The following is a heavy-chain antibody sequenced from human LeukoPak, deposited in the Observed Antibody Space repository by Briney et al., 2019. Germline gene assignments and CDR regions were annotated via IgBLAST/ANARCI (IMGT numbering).Heavy chain of an antibody. CDR2: ISGSEDNT. D-gene: IGHD2-8*01. CDR1: AFTFSSYA. Sequence: PGGSLRLSCAASAFTFSSYAMSWVRQAPGKGLEWVSAISGSEDNTYYADSVKGRFTISRDNSKNTLYLQMNSLRAEDTALYYCAKPRSISRYCPNGVCYDFDYWGQGTLVTVSS. J-gene: IGHJ4*02. CDR3: AKPRSISRYCPNGVCYDFDY. V-gene: IGHV3-23*01.